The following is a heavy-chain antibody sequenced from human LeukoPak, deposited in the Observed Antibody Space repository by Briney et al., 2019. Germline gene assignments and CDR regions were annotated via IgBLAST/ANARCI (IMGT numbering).Heavy chain of an antibody. CDR3: ARGVRHYYDSSGYYYVDYFDY. D-gene: IGHD3-22*01. Sequence: SETLSLTCAVYGGSFSGYYWSWIRQPPGKGLEWIGEINHSGSTNYNPSLKSRVTISVDTSKNQFSLKLSSVTAADTAVYYCARGVRHYYDSSGYYYVDYFDYWGQGTLVTVSS. V-gene: IGHV4-34*01. J-gene: IGHJ4*02. CDR1: GGSFSGYY. CDR2: INHSGST.